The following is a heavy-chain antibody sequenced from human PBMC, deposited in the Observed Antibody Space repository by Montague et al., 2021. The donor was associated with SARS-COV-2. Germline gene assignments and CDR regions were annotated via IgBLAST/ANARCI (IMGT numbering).Heavy chain of an antibody. D-gene: IGHD6-25*01. CDR1: GSSITSYY. V-gene: IGHV4-59*12. CDR3: ARVFRGQRLAFDV. CDR2: IYSSGSA. Sequence: SETLSLTCTVSGSSITSYYWSWIRQAPGKGLEWIAYIYSSGSASYNPSLRSRVTMSVDKSTNQFSLRLNSVTAADTAVYYCARVFRGQRLAFDVWGQGALVIVSS. J-gene: IGHJ4*02.